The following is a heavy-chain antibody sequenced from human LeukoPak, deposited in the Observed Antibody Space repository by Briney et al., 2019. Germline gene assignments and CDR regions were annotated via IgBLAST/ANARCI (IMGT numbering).Heavy chain of an antibody. CDR3: ARVLLVGSSTSCYNY. Sequence: ASVKVSCKASGYTFTGYYMHWVRQAPGQGLEWMGWINPNSGGTNYAQKFQGRVTMTRDTSISTAYMELSRLRSDDTAVYYCARVLLVGSSTSCYNYWGQGTLVTVSS. CDR2: INPNSGGT. V-gene: IGHV1-2*02. J-gene: IGHJ4*02. CDR1: GYTFTGYY. D-gene: IGHD2-2*02.